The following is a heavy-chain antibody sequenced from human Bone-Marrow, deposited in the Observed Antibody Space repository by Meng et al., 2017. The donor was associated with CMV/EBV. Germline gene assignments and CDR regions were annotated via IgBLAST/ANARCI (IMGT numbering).Heavy chain of an antibody. J-gene: IGHJ6*02. V-gene: IGHV1-46*01. Sequence: ASVKVSCKASGYTFTSYHMHWVRQAPGQGLEWMGIINPSGGSTSYAQKFQGRVTMTRDTSTSTVYMELSSLRSEDTAVYYCARDCSSTSCYETDYYYGMDVWGQGTTVTVSS. CDR1: GYTFTSYH. D-gene: IGHD2-2*01. CDR2: INPSGGST. CDR3: ARDCSSTSCYETDYYYGMDV.